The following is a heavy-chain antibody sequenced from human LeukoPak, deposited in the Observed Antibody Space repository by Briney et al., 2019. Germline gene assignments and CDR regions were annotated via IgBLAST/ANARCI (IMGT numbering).Heavy chain of an antibody. CDR1: GGTFSSYA. V-gene: IGHV1-69*06. Sequence: ASVKVSCKASGGTFSSYAISWVRQAPGQGLEWMGGTIPIFGTANYAQKFQGRVTITADKSTSTAYMELSSLRSEDTAVYYCARGPSGMVTYFDYWGQGTLVTVSS. J-gene: IGHJ4*02. D-gene: IGHD3-3*01. CDR3: ARGPSGMVTYFDY. CDR2: TIPIFGTA.